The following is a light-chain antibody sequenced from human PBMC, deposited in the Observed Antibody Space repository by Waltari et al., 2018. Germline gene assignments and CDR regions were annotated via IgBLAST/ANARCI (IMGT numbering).Light chain of an antibody. V-gene: IGKV1-39*01. CDR3: QQSYSTQT. J-gene: IGKJ1*01. CDR1: QTISNY. Sequence: DIQMTQPPSSLSASVGARVTITCRASQTISNYLNWYQQKPGKAPKLMIYSASTLQSGVPSRFSGSRYGTDFTLTISSLQPEDFATYYCQQSYSTQTFGQGTKVEVK. CDR2: SAS.